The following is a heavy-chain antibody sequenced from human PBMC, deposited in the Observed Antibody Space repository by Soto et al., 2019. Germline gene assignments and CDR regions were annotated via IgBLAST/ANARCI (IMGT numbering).Heavy chain of an antibody. Sequence: GGSLRLSCAASGFMVSNNYMSWVRQAPGKGLEWVSVTYSAGTTNYADSVKGRFTISRDNSKNTLDLQMNSLRADDTAMYYCARWVTVYGGLDYWGQGTLVTVSS. CDR2: TYSAGTT. CDR1: GFMVSNNY. V-gene: IGHV3-66*01. CDR3: ARWVTVYGGLDY. D-gene: IGHD2-8*01. J-gene: IGHJ4*02.